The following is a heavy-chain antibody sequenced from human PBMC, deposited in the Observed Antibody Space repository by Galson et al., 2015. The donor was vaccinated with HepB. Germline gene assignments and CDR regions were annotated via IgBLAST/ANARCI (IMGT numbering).Heavy chain of an antibody. D-gene: IGHD3-10*01. CDR1: GGSISSSSYY. Sequence: SETLSLTCTVSGGSISSSSYYWGWIRQPPGKGLEWIGSIYYSGSTYYNPSLKSRVTISVDTSKNQFSLKLSSVTAADTAVYYCARHHIEPWFGELLYGMDVWGQGTTVTVSS. CDR3: ARHHIEPWFGELLYGMDV. V-gene: IGHV4-39*01. J-gene: IGHJ6*02. CDR2: IYYSGST.